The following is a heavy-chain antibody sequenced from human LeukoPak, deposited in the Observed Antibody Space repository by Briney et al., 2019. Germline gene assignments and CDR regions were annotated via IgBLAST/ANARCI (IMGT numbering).Heavy chain of an antibody. V-gene: IGHV4-39*01. CDR1: GGSISSSTSYY. D-gene: IGHD1-1*01. J-gene: IGHJ4*02. CDR3: ARHRDAQLSKFDF. Sequence: SETLSLTCNVSGGSISSSTSYYWGWIRQPPGKGLDWIGSIYHSGETSYNPSLTGRLTIAVDTSKNQFSLRLRSVTAADTAVYYCARHRDAQLSKFDFWGQGALVTVSS. CDR2: IYHSGET.